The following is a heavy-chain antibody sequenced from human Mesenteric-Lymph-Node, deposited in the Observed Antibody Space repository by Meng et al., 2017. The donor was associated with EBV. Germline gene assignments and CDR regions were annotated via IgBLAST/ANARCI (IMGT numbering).Heavy chain of an antibody. CDR3: ARGASTSWPVDY. J-gene: IGHJ4*01. V-gene: IGHV1-3*01. D-gene: IGHD6-19*01. Sequence: QVQLVQSGVKVKKPGASVKISCQSSGYTFSDHALHWVRQAPGQRLEWMGWINPGSGDTRFSRKSEGRVTITTDTSANTVYMELSRLRSEDTAVYYCARGASTSWPVDYWGHGTLVTVSS. CDR1: GYTFSDHA. CDR2: INPGSGDT.